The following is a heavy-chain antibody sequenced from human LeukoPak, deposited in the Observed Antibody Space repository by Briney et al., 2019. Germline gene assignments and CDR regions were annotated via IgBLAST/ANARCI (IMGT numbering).Heavy chain of an antibody. Sequence: PGGSLRLSCAASGFAFTSYWMSWVRQAPGKGLEWVANINQDGSEKYSVDSLKGRFTISGDNAKNSLYLQMNSLRAEDTAVYYCARGRFYYDSSGYSSFYYWGQGTLVTVSS. J-gene: IGHJ4*02. CDR2: INQDGSEK. CDR3: ARGRFYYDSSGYSSFYY. CDR1: GFAFTSYW. D-gene: IGHD3-22*01. V-gene: IGHV3-7*01.